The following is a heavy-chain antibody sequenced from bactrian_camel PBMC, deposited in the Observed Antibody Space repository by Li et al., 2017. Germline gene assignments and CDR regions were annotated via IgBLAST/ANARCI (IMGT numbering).Heavy chain of an antibody. D-gene: IGHD6*01. J-gene: IGHJ4*01. CDR2: IYTGGDTT. CDR1: GRIQSGAC. Sequence: HVQLVESGGGSVQAGGSLRLSCAVPGRIQSGACMGWSRQVPGKEREAVAHIYTGGDTTYDADSVKGRFTISQDNAKNTVYLQMNSLRPEDTAMYYCVVRRMRECEGSWYLGGYTGQGTQVTVS. V-gene: IGHV3S54*01.